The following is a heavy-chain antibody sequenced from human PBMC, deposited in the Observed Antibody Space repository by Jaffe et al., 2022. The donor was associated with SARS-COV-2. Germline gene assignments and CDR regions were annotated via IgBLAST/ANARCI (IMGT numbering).Heavy chain of an antibody. CDR1: GFTFSSSP. D-gene: IGHD4-17*01. CDR2: ISSSGGTT. J-gene: IGHJ4*02. Sequence: DVQLVESGGGLVQPGGSLRLSCAASGFTFSSSPMSWVRQTAEKGLEWVSTISSSGGTTYYADSVKDRFTISRDNSKNALYLQMSSLRAEDTALYYCARVTTNYWGQGTLVTVSS. CDR3: ARVTTNY. V-gene: IGHV3-23*04.